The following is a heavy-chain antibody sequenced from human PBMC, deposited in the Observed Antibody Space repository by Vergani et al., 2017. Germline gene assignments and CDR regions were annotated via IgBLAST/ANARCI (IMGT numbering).Heavy chain of an antibody. V-gene: IGHV5-51*01. CDR1: GYSFTSYW. D-gene: IGHD3-10*01. CDR3: ARLPRGLRGMSLEY. J-gene: IGHJ4*02. CDR2: IFPGDADT. Sequence: EVQLVQSGAEVKKPGESLKISCKASGYSFTSYWIGWVRQRPGKGLEWMGLIFPGDADTRYSPSFEGQVTISADTSTSTAYVQWPSLKASDTAVYFCARLPRGLRGMSLEYWGQGTLVTVSS.